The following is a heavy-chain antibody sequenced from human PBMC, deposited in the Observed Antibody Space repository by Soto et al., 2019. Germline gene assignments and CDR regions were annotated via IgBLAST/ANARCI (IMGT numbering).Heavy chain of an antibody. CDR3: ATGPRQEY. Sequence: QVQLVQSGAEVKKPGVSVNISCKASGYTFTSYAIHWVRLAPGQRPEWMGWINGGDGNTKYSPKFQGRVTITRDTSASTAYMVLSSLRSEDTAVYHCATGPRQEYWGKGSLVTVSS. J-gene: IGHJ4*02. CDR1: GYTFTSYA. CDR2: INGGDGNT. V-gene: IGHV1-3*01.